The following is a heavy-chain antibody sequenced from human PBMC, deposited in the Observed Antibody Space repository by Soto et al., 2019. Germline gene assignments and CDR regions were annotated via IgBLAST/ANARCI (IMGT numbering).Heavy chain of an antibody. J-gene: IGHJ6*03. CDR1: GGSISSYY. CDR2: IYYSGST. CDR3: ARLDGYYHNIDV. D-gene: IGHD6-13*01. V-gene: IGHV4-59*08. Sequence: QVQLQESGPGLVKPSETLSLTCTVSGGSISSYYWTWIRQPPGKGLEWIGYIYYSGSTNYNPSLKSRGTITVATAKTQFPLKLSSVTAADTAVYDCARLDGYYHNIDVWGKGTTVTVSS.